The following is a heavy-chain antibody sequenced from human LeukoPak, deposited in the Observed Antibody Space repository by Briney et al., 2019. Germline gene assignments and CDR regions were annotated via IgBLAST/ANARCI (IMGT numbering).Heavy chain of an antibody. D-gene: IGHD1-26*01. CDR3: ARDPYSGSYGADYYYYMDV. CDR2: ITTTGDRI. CDR1: GFSFSRYE. Sequence: PGGSLKLSCIASGFSFSRYEMNWVRQAPGKGLEWIAYITTTGDRIQYADSVKGRFTISRDNAKSSLYLQMNSLRAEDTAVYYCARDPYSGSYGADYYYYMDVWGKGTTVTISS. J-gene: IGHJ6*03. V-gene: IGHV3-48*03.